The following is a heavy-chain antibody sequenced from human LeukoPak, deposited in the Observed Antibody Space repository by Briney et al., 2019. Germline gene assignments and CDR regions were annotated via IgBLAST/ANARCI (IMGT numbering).Heavy chain of an antibody. CDR3: ARDGGSWYYYYMDV. CDR2: IYTSGST. J-gene: IGHJ6*03. V-gene: IGHV4-4*07. CDR1: GGSISSYY. D-gene: IGHD3-10*01. Sequence: PSETLSLTCTVSGGSISSYYWSWIRQPAGKGLEWIGRIYTSGSTNYNPSLKSRVTMSVVTSKNQFSLKLSSVTAADTAVYYCARDGGSWYYYYMDVWGKGTTVTVSS.